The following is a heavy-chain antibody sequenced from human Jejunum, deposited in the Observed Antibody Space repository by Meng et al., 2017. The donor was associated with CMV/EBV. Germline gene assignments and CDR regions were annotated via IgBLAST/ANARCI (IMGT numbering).Heavy chain of an antibody. CDR2: INPNTGGT. CDR3: ARGRYELIWGLFDP. D-gene: IGHD1-1*01. V-gene: IGHV1-2*04. CDR1: GYTFTGYY. Sequence: QVQLVPAGAEVKKPGAPVKVSCKAYGYTFTGYYIHWVRQAPGQGLEWMGWINPNTGGTKYAQKFQGWVTLTRDTSISTAYMELSRLRSDDTAVYYCARGRYELIWGLFDPWGQGTLVTVSS. J-gene: IGHJ5*02.